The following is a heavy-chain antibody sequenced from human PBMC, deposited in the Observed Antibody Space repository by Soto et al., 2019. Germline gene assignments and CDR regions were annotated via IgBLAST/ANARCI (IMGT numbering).Heavy chain of an antibody. D-gene: IGHD6-6*01. V-gene: IGHV3-30*18. CDR2: ISYDGSNK. CDR1: GLTFSSYG. Sequence: GTRSLAWAASGLTFSSYGVHGVRQAPGKGLEWVAVISYDGSNKYYADSVKGRFTISRDNSKNTLYLQMNSLRAEDTAVYYCAKDLVYRSSQKHPVNYYYYYGMDVWGQGTTVTVYS. CDR3: AKDLVYRSSQKHPVNYYYYYGMDV. J-gene: IGHJ6*02.